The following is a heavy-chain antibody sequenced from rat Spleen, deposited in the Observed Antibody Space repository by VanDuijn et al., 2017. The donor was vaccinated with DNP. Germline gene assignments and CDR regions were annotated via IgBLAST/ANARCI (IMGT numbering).Heavy chain of an antibody. CDR2: ISTVGDNG. CDR1: GFSFRNYG. J-gene: IGHJ3*01. Sequence: EVQLVQSGGGLVQPGRSLKLSCTASGFSFRNYGMAWVRQTPTKGLEWVASISTVGDNGVYRDSVKGRFTVSRNNAENALHLQMNSLISEDTATYYCARDRTGTWFAYWGQGTLVTVSS. CDR3: ARDRTGTWFAY. D-gene: IGHD5-1*01. V-gene: IGHV5S13*01.